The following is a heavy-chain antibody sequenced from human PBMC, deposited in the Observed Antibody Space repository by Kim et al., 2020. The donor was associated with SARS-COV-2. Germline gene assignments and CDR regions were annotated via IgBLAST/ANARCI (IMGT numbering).Heavy chain of an antibody. CDR3: ARGRLIVVVPAAIGSTLDY. Sequence: GGSLRLSCAASGFTFSSYAMHWVRQAPGKGLEWVAVISYDGSNKYYADSVKGRFTISRDNSKNTLYLQMNSLRAEDTAVYYCARGRLIVVVPAAIGSTLDYWGQGTLVTVSS. D-gene: IGHD2-2*02. J-gene: IGHJ4*02. V-gene: IGHV3-30-3*01. CDR1: GFTFSSYA. CDR2: ISYDGSNK.